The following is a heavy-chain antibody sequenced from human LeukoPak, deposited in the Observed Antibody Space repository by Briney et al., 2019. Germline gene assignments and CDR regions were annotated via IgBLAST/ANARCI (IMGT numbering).Heavy chain of an antibody. V-gene: IGHV3-30-3*01. D-gene: IGHD1-26*01. Sequence: PGGSLRLPCAASGFTFSSYAMHWVRQAPGKGLEWVAVISYDGSNKYYADSVKGRFTISRDNSKNTLYLQMNSLRAEDTAVYYCARAPRQYSGSLLDAFDIWGQGTMVTVSS. CDR1: GFTFSSYA. CDR2: ISYDGSNK. J-gene: IGHJ3*02. CDR3: ARAPRQYSGSLLDAFDI.